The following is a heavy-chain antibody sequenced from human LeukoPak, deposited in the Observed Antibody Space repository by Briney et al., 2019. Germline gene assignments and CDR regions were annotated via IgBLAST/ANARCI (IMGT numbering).Heavy chain of an antibody. CDR3: ATRVSTSRSFDY. J-gene: IGHJ4*02. Sequence: GGSLRLSCAASGFTFSAFGMNWVRQAPGKGLEWVSTITKSGDSTYYVDSVKGRFTISRDNSKNTLYLQMNSLRAEDTAVYYCATRVSTSRSFDYWGQGTLVTVSS. CDR2: ITKSGDST. CDR1: GFTFSAFG. V-gene: IGHV3-23*01.